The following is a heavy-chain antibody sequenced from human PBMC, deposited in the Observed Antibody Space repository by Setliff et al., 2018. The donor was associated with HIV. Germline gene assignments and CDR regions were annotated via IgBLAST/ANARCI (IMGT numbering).Heavy chain of an antibody. D-gene: IGHD3-3*01. CDR1: GGSISSYY. J-gene: IGHJ5*02. CDR3: GRGSRITIFGVVKGTNWFDP. V-gene: IGHV4-59*12. CDR2: IYYSGST. Sequence: PSETLSLTCTVSGGSISSYYWSWIRQPPGKGLEWIGYIYYSGSTNYNPSLQSRVTISVDTSKNQFSLKLNSVTAADTAVYYCGRGSRITIFGVVKGTNWFDPWGQGTLVTVSS.